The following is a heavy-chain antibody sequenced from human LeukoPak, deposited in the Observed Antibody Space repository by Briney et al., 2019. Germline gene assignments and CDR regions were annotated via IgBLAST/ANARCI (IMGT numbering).Heavy chain of an antibody. Sequence: GGSLRLSCAASGFTFSSHSMKWVRQAPGKGLEWVSLISRSSSYICYADSVKGRFTISRDNSKNTLYLQMDSLRAEDTAVNYCVKGSYYESSGHYYFDYWGQGTLVTVSS. CDR1: GFTFSSHS. D-gene: IGHD3-22*01. CDR2: ISRSSSYI. CDR3: VKGSYYESSGHYYFDY. J-gene: IGHJ4*02. V-gene: IGHV3-21*04.